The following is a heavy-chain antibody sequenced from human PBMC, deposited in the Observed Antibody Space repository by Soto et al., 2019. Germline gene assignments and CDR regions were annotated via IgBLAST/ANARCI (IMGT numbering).Heavy chain of an antibody. Sequence: QPGGSLRLSCAASGFTFSNYWMDWVRQAPGKGLEWLANIKQDGSEKHYVDSVKGRFTISRDNAKNSLYLQMSSLTAEDSALYYCSASLHYWGQGTLVTVSS. J-gene: IGHJ4*02. CDR2: IKQDGSEK. CDR3: SASLHY. V-gene: IGHV3-7*01. CDR1: GFTFSNYW.